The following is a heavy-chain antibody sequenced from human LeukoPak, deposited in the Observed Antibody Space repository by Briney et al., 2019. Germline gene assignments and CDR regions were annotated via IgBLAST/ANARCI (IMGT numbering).Heavy chain of an antibody. V-gene: IGHV1-2*02. D-gene: IGHD1-26*01. Sequence: ASVTVSFKSSGYTFTDYYIHWVRHAPGQGLEWMGWIHPNTLVTNFAQKFQGSVTLTRGTSISTAYMELSRLRSDDTALYYCARGTKDILGPVDYWGQGTLVTASS. CDR3: ARGTKDILGPVDY. CDR2: IHPNTLVT. J-gene: IGHJ4*01. CDR1: GYTFTDYY.